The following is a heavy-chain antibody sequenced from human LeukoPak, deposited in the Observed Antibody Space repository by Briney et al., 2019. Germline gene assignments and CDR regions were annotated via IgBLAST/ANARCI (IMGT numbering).Heavy chain of an antibody. J-gene: IGHJ4*02. CDR2: IRSKANSYAT. V-gene: IGHV3-73*01. CDR3: NPHSNYGWN. CDR1: GFTFSGPA. Sequence: SGGSLRLSCAASGFTFSGPAMHWVRQASGKGLEWVGRIRSKANSYATAYAASVKGRFTISRDDSKNTAYLQMNSLKTEDTAVYYCNPHSNYGWNWGQGTLVTVSS. D-gene: IGHD4-11*01.